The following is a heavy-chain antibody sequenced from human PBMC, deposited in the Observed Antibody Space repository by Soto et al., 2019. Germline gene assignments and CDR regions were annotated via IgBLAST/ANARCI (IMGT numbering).Heavy chain of an antibody. D-gene: IGHD1-26*01. CDR3: ARDGAAATTPPSYYFDY. CDR2: IWYDGSNK. Sequence: PGWSLRLSCAASAFTFSSYGMHWVRQAPGKGLEWVAVIWYDGSNKDYADSVKGRFTVSRDNSKNTLYLQMNSLRPEDTAVFYCARDGAAATTPPSYYFDYRGQGTLVTVSS. V-gene: IGHV3-33*01. J-gene: IGHJ4*02. CDR1: AFTFSSYG.